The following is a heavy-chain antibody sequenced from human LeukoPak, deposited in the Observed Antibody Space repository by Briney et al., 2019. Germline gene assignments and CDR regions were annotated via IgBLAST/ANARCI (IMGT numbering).Heavy chain of an antibody. Sequence: GGSLRLSCAASGFTFDDYAMHWVRQAPGKGLEWVSGISWNSGSIGYADSVKGRFTISRDNAKNSLYLQMSSLGAEDTALYYCARRLSTTWAFDYWGQGTLVTVSS. CDR1: GFTFDDYA. CDR2: ISWNSGSI. CDR3: ARRLSTTWAFDY. D-gene: IGHD1-14*01. J-gene: IGHJ4*02. V-gene: IGHV3-9*01.